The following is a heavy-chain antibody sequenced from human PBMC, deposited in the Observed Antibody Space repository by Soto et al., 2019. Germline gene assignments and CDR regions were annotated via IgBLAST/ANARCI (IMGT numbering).Heavy chain of an antibody. CDR3: ANLGDILTGPTYYFDY. V-gene: IGHV4-34*01. Sequence: ETLSITGSVYGGSFSGYYWSWIRQPPGKGLEWIGEINHSGSTNYNPSLKSRVTISVDTSKNQFSLKLSSVTAADTAVYYCANLGDILTGPTYYFDYWGQGTLVTVYS. CDR1: GGSFSGYY. J-gene: IGHJ4*02. D-gene: IGHD3-9*01. CDR2: INHSGST.